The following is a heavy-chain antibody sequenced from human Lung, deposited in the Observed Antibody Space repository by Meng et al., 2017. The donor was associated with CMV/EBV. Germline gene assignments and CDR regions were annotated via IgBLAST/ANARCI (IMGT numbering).Heavy chain of an antibody. V-gene: IGHV1-69*10. CDR3: VGSEEFYHFRSGWEWYYHYGMDV. CDR1: ADTFSRYV. CDR2: IIPIRAKK. Sequence: SAMVSCNASADTFSRYVASRVIQAHGQGLEGMGGIIPIRAKKNYAQRFQGKVTITADKTTATVYMELSSLRSEDTAVYYCVGSEEFYHFRSGWEWYYHYGMDVWGPGXTVTVSS. D-gene: IGHD3-3*01. J-gene: IGHJ6*02.